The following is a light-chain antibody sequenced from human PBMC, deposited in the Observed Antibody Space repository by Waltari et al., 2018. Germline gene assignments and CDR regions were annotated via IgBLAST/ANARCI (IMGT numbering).Light chain of an antibody. Sequence: DIQMTQSPSSVSASLGDRVTITCRASQGITSWVSWYQQKPGRAPKLRIHAASSLQGGVPPRFSGSGSGTLCTLTISSLQPEDFATYYCQQSHYFPPTFGQGTKVEIK. J-gene: IGKJ1*01. CDR2: AAS. CDR3: QQSHYFPPT. CDR1: QGITSW. V-gene: IGKV1-12*01.